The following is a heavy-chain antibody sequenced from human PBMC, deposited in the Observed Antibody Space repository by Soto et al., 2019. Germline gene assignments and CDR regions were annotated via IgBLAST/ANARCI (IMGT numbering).Heavy chain of an antibody. CDR3: ARGHIVVVTATQTNGMDV. Sequence: QVQLVQSGAEVKKPGSSVKVSCKASGGTFSSYAISWVRQAPGQGLEWMGGIIPIFGTANYAQKFQGRVTITADESTSTXXMELSSLRSEDTAVYYCARGHIVVVTATQTNGMDVWGQGTTVTVSS. J-gene: IGHJ6*02. V-gene: IGHV1-69*12. CDR1: GGTFSSYA. D-gene: IGHD2-21*02. CDR2: IIPIFGTA.